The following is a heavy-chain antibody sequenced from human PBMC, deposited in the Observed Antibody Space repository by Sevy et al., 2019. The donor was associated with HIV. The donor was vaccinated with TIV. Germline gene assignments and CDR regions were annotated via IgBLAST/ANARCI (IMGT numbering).Heavy chain of an antibody. CDR1: GGSISSSSYY. V-gene: IGHV4-39*01. J-gene: IGHJ4*02. CDR3: ARRGGYYDSSGYYPYYFDY. CDR2: IYYSGST. D-gene: IGHD3-22*01. Sequence: SETLSLTCTVSGGSISSSSYYWGWIRQPPGKGLEWIGSIYYSGSTYYNPSLKSRVTISVYTSRTQFSLKLGSVTAADTAVYYCARRGGYYDSSGYYPYYFDYWGQGTLVTVSS.